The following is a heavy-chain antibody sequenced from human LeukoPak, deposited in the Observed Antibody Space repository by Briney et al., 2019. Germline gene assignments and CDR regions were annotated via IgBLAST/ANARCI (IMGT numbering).Heavy chain of an antibody. D-gene: IGHD6-13*01. J-gene: IGHJ6*03. Sequence: GGSLRLSCAASGFTFSDYYMSWIRQAPGKGLEWVSYISSSGSTIYYADSVKGRFTISRDNAKNSLYLRMNSLRAEDTAVYYCAGSSWWYYYYYMDVWGKGTTVTVSS. CDR2: ISSSGSTI. CDR3: AGSSWWYYYYYMDV. V-gene: IGHV3-11*04. CDR1: GFTFSDYY.